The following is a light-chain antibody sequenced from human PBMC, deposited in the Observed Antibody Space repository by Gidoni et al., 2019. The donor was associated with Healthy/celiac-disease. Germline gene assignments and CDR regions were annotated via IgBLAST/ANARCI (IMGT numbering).Light chain of an antibody. V-gene: IGKV1-39*01. CDR2: AAS. CDR1: QSISSY. Sequence: DIQMTQSPSSLSASVGDRVTINCRASQSISSYLNWYQQKPGKAPKLLIYAASSLQSGVPSRFSGSGSGTDFTLTISSLQPEDFATYYCQQSYSTPNRFGQGTKLEIK. J-gene: IGKJ2*03. CDR3: QQSYSTPNR.